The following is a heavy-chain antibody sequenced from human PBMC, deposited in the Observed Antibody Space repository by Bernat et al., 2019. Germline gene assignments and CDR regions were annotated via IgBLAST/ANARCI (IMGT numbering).Heavy chain of an antibody. CDR3: ARDNSGEKVRGVIDY. CDR2: IIPILGIA. V-gene: IGHV1-69*08. D-gene: IGHD3-10*01. CDR1: GGTFSSYT. J-gene: IGHJ4*02. Sequence: QVQLVQSGAEVKKPGSSVKVSCKASGGTFSSYTISWVRQAPGQGLEWMGRIIPILGIANYAQKFQGRVTITADKSTSTAYMELSSLRSEDTAVYYCARDNSGEKVRGVIDYWGQGTLVTVSS.